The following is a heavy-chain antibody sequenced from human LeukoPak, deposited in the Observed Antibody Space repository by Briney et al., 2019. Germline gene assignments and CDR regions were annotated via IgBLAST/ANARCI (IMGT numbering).Heavy chain of an antibody. V-gene: IGHV3-49*04. CDR1: GFTFGDHA. D-gene: IGHD5-24*01. Sequence: GSLRLSCTTSGFTFGDHALSWGRQAPGKGLEWITFIRSAASGGATDYAASVKGRFTISRDDSKGIAYLQMNGLKTEDTAVYFCSREVDGYLRVLDYWGQGTLVTVSS. CDR2: IRSAASGGAT. J-gene: IGHJ4*02. CDR3: SREVDGYLRVLDY.